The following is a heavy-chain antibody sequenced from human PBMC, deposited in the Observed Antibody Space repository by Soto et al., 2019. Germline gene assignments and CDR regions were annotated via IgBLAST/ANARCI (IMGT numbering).Heavy chain of an antibody. CDR3: AKGRRPLTIFDYFDY. CDR2: VSLDGSTT. J-gene: IGHJ4*02. CDR1: GFTFSRHW. V-gene: IGHV3-74*01. Sequence: EVQLVESGGGLVQPGGSLRLSCAASGFTFSRHWMHWVRLAPGKGPVWVSRVSLDGSTTTYADSVKGRFTISRDNAKNTLDLQMNSLRVEDTAVYYCAKGRRPLTIFDYFDYWGQGTLVTVSS. D-gene: IGHD3-3*01.